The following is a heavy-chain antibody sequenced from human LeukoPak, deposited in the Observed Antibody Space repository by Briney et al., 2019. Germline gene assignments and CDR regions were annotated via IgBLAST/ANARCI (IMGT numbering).Heavy chain of an antibody. V-gene: IGHV4-30-4*08. Sequence: SETLSLTCTVSGGSISSGDYYWSWIRQPPGKGLEWIGYIYSSGSTYYNPSLKSRVTISVDTSKNQFSLKLSSVTAADTAVYYCSREGARPTRITKGYYFDYWGQGTLVTVSS. CDR2: IYSSGST. CDR1: GGSISSGDYY. D-gene: IGHD1-14*01. CDR3: SREGARPTRITKGYYFDY. J-gene: IGHJ4*02.